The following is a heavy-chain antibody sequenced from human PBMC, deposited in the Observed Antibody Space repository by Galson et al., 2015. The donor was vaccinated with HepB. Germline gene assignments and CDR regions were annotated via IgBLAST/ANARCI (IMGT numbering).Heavy chain of an antibody. D-gene: IGHD5-12*01. J-gene: IGHJ4*02. CDR2: INAANGDT. Sequence: SVKVSCKASGFTFTNYVIRWVRQAPGQSLEWMGWINAANGDTKYSQKFQGRVTITRDTSASTAYMEVSSLTSEDTAVYYCARGFYSGYTSPRDYWGQGTLVTVSS. CDR3: ARGFYSGYTSPRDY. V-gene: IGHV1-3*01. CDR1: GFTFTNYV.